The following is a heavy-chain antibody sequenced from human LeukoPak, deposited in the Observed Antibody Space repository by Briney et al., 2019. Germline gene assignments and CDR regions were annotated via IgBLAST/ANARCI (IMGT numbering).Heavy chain of an antibody. V-gene: IGHV4-59*01. D-gene: IGHD3-22*01. J-gene: IGHJ3*02. CDR2: IHYSGNT. CDR1: GGSIRSSY. CDR3: VRGYYDSSGSSNTFDI. Sequence: SETLSLTYTVSGGSIRSSYWSWIRQPPGKGLEWIGYIHYSGNTNYTPTLKNRLTMSVDTSKNQFSLKLSSVTAADTAVYYCVRGYYDSSGSSNTFDIWGQGTMVTVSS.